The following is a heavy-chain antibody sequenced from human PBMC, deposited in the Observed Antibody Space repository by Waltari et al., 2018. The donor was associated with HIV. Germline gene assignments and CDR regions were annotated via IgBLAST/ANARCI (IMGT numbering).Heavy chain of an antibody. J-gene: IGHJ3*01. D-gene: IGHD3-3*01. CDR2: FYFDGTA. CDR1: CASSRSRIHH. Sequence: QLQEFGPGLVQYSETLSLKGTLSCASSRSRIHHGGWMRHSPAKGLEWVGSFYFDGTAYYNPSLKSRLTMSVDISRSQFSLRLTSVTAADTAIYYCARRNYDATFDLWGLGTLVAVSS. CDR3: ARRNYDATFDL. V-gene: IGHV4-39*01.